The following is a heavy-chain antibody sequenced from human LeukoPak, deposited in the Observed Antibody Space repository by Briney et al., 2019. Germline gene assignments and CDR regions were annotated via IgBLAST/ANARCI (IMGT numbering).Heavy chain of an antibody. Sequence: SETLSLTCTVTGGSISSYYWSWIRQPPGKGLEWIGYIYYTGSTNYNPSLKSRVTISVDTSKNQFSLKLSSVTAADTAVYYCARDGLGSNLWGQGTMVTVSS. V-gene: IGHV4-59*01. CDR3: ARDGLGSNL. J-gene: IGHJ3*01. CDR2: IYYTGST. D-gene: IGHD1-14*01. CDR1: GGSISSYY.